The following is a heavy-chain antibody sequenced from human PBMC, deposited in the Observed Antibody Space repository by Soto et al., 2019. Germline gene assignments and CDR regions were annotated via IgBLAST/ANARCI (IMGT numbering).Heavy chain of an antibody. V-gene: IGHV1-69*01. Sequence: QVQLVQSGAEVKKPGSSVKVSCKASGGTFSSYAISWVRQAPGQGLEWMGGIIPIFGTANYAQKFQGRVKITADESTSTAYMELSSLRSEDTAVYYCARVPTYSGYEYDAFDIWGQGTMVTGCS. J-gene: IGHJ3*02. CDR1: GGTFSSYA. D-gene: IGHD5-12*01. CDR3: ARVPTYSGYEYDAFDI. CDR2: IIPIFGTA.